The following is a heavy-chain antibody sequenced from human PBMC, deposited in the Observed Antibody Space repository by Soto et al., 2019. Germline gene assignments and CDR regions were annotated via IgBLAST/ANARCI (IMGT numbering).Heavy chain of an antibody. J-gene: IGHJ4*02. CDR1: GFTFDDYA. CDR3: AKDSYYYDSSGYFPS. V-gene: IGHV3-9*01. D-gene: IGHD3-22*01. Sequence: PGGSLRLSCAASGFTFDDYAMHWVRQAPGKGLAWVSGISWNSGSIGYADSVKGRFTISRDNAKNSLYLQMNSLRAEDTALYYCAKDSYYYDSSGYFPSWGQGTLVTVSS. CDR2: ISWNSGSI.